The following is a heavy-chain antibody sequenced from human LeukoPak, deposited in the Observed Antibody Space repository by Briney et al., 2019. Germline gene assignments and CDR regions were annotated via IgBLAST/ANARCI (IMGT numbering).Heavy chain of an antibody. Sequence: GASVKVSCKASGYTFTGYYMHWVRQAPGQGLEWMGWINPNSGGTNYAQKFQGRVTMTRDTSISTAYMELSRLRSDDTAVYYCARVSSQANYDFWSGYYKGLGFLDYWGQGTLVTVSS. CDR3: ARVSSQANYDFWSGYYKGLGFLDY. J-gene: IGHJ4*02. CDR2: INPNSGGT. CDR1: GYTFTGYY. V-gene: IGHV1-2*02. D-gene: IGHD3-3*01.